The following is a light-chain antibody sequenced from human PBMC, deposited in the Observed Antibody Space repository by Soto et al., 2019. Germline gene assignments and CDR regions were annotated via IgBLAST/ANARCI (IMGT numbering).Light chain of an antibody. CDR1: SSDVGGYNY. J-gene: IGLJ1*01. CDR3: SSYTSSSLHV. CDR2: DVS. Sequence: QSVLTQPASVSGSPGQSITISCTGTSSDVGGYNYVSWYQQHPGKAPKLMIYDVSNRPSGVSNRFSGSKSGNTASLTISGLHAEDEADYYCSSYTSSSLHVFGTGTKLNVL. V-gene: IGLV2-14*03.